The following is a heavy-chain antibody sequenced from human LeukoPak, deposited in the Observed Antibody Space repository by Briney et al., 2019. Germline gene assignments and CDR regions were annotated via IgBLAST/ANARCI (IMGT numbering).Heavy chain of an antibody. V-gene: IGHV3-21*06. CDR3: AAQRWLQSSATFNM. Sequence: GGSLRLSCVASGFSFSDYTMNWVRQVPGKGLEWVSSISSSTTFIYYADSVQGRFTTSRDNAQNSVFLQMNGLRGEDTAVYYCAAQRWLQSSATFNMWGRGTMVTVSS. CDR2: ISSSTTFI. J-gene: IGHJ3*02. CDR1: GFSFSDYT. D-gene: IGHD5-24*01.